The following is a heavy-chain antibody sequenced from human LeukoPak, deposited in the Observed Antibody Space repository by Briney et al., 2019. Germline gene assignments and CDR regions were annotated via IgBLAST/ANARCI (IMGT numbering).Heavy chain of an antibody. J-gene: IGHJ4*02. V-gene: IGHV4-59*11. D-gene: IGHD6-13*01. CDR1: GGSMRSHY. Sequence: SETLSLTCTVSGGSMRSHYWSWIRQPPGKGLELIGYISHTGSTNHNPSLKSRVTISVDTSKNQFSLKLSSVTAADTAVYYCAREVATAGDFDYWGQGTLVTVSS. CDR3: AREVATAGDFDY. CDR2: ISHTGST.